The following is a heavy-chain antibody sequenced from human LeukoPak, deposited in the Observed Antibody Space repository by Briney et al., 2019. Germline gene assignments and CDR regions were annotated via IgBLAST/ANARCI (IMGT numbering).Heavy chain of an antibody. CDR2: INPYSGGT. V-gene: IGHV1-2*02. J-gene: IGHJ6*02. CDR3: ARDDIVVVPGEYYYYGMDV. D-gene: IGHD2-2*01. Sequence: ASVKVSCKASVYTFTGYYMHWVRQAPGQGLGWMGWINPYSGGTNYAQKFQGRVTMTRDTSIRTAYMELSRLRSDDTAVYYCARDDIVVVPGEYYYYGMDVWGQGTTVTVSS. CDR1: VYTFTGYY.